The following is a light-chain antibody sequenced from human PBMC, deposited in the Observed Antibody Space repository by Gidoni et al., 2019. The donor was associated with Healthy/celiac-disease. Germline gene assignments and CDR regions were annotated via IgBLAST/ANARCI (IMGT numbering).Light chain of an antibody. Sequence: DIVMTQSPATLSVSPGERATLSCRASQSVSSNLSWYQQKPCQAPRLLIYGASTRATGIPARFSGSGSGTEFTLTISSLQSEDFAVYCCQQYNNWPTFGQGTKVEIK. CDR1: QSVSSN. CDR2: GAS. J-gene: IGKJ1*01. CDR3: QQYNNWPT. V-gene: IGKV3-15*01.